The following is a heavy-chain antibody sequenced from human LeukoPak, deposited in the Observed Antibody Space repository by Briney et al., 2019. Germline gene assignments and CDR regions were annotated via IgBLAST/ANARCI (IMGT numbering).Heavy chain of an antibody. Sequence: KASETLSLTCTVSGGSISSSNYYWGWTRQPPGKGMEWIGSIYYSGNTYYNPSLKSRVTISVDTSKNQVSLKLTSVTAADTAVYYCAHFKGGSFDFWGQGTTVTVSS. D-gene: IGHD3-9*01. CDR3: AHFKGGSFDF. V-gene: IGHV4-39*01. CDR2: IYYSGNT. J-gene: IGHJ6*02. CDR1: GGSISSSNYY.